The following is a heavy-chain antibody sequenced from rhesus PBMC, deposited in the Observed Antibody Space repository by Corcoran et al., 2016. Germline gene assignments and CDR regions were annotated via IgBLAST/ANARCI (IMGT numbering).Heavy chain of an antibody. CDR2: ICIGGGSNT. V-gene: IGHV3S5*01. J-gene: IGHJ4*01. CDR3: ARHFDY. Sequence: EVLLVESGGGLVQPGGSLRLSCAASGFTFSSYGMSWVRQAPGKGMEWISFICIGGGSNTFYADSVKGRFTVSRDNSKNTLSLRMNSLRAEDTAVYYCARHFDYWGQGVLVTVSS. CDR1: GFTFSSYG.